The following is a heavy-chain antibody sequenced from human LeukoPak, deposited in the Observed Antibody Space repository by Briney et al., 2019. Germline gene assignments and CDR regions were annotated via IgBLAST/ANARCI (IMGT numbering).Heavy chain of an antibody. CDR3: ARMLLNWFDP. Sequence: LSCAAAGFTFSDYYMSWIRQAPGKGLEWVSYIISSGSTIYYADSGRGRFTNSRDNGKNSLYMKKNSLRAEDTAVYYCARMLLNWFDPWGQGTLVTVSS. CDR1: GFTFSDYY. CDR2: IISSGSTI. J-gene: IGHJ5*02. D-gene: IGHD3-16*01. V-gene: IGHV3-11*04.